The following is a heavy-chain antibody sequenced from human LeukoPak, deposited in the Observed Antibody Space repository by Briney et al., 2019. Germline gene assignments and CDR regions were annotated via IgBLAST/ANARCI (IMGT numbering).Heavy chain of an antibody. CDR2: IYSGGST. CDR3: AKDYDFWSGSMGFDY. Sequence: GGSLRLSCAASGFTVSSNYMSWVRQAPGKGLEWVSVIYSGGSTYYADSVKGRFTISRGNSKNTLYLQMNSLRAEDTAVYYCAKDYDFWSGSMGFDYWGQGTLVTVSS. J-gene: IGHJ4*02. V-gene: IGHV3-66*02. D-gene: IGHD3-3*01. CDR1: GFTVSSNY.